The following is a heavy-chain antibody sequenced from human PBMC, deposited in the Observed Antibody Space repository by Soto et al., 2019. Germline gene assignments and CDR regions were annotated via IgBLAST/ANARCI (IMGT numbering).Heavy chain of an antibody. CDR2: ITSSSSYI. CDR1: GFTFSLYS. CDR3: VRARSTDSRPDY. V-gene: IGHV3-21*01. J-gene: IGHJ4*02. Sequence: GGSLRLSCAASGFTFSLYSMIWVRQAPGKGLEWVASITSSSSYIYYEDSLKGRFTISRDNAKNSLFLQLDSLRAEDTAVYFCVRARSTDSRPDYWGQGALVTVSS. D-gene: IGHD3-22*01.